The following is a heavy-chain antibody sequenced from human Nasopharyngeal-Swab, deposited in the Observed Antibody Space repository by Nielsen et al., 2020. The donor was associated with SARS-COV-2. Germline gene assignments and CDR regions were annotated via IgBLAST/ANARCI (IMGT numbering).Heavy chain of an antibody. V-gene: IGHV3-7*01. CDR3: ASVHSSSWYFDY. D-gene: IGHD6-13*01. Sequence: QAPGKGLEWVANIKQDGSEKYYVDSVKGRFTISRDNAKNSLYLQMNSLRAEDTAVYYCASVHSSSWYFDYWGQGTLVTVSS. CDR2: IKQDGSEK. J-gene: IGHJ4*02.